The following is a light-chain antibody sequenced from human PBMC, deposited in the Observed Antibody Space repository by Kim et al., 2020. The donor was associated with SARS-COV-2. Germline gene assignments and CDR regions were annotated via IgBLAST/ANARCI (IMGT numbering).Light chain of an antibody. V-gene: IGLV3-1*01. Sequence: SYELTQPPSVSVSPGQTASITCSGDKLGDKYVFWYQQKPGQSPVLVIYQDTKRPSGIPERFSASNSGNTATLTISGTQAMDEADYYCQAWDFNRVFGRGTQLTVL. J-gene: IGLJ3*02. CDR1: KLGDKY. CDR2: QDT. CDR3: QAWDFNRV.